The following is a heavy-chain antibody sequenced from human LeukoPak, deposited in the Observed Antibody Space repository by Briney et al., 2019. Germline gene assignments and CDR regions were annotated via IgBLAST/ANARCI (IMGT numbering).Heavy chain of an antibody. J-gene: IGHJ4*02. D-gene: IGHD1-26*01. CDR2: IYYSGST. V-gene: IGHV4-59*08. CDR1: GGSISSYY. Sequence: SETLSLTFTVSGGSISSYYWSWIRQPPGKGLEWIGYIYYSGSTNYNPSLKSRVTISVDTSKNQFSLKLSSVTAADTAVYYCARHVGRELLHYWGQGTLVTVSS. CDR3: ARHVGRELLHY.